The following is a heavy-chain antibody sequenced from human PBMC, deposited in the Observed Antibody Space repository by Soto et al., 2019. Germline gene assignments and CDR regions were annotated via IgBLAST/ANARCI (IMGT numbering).Heavy chain of an antibody. CDR2: INPDNGNT. CDR1: GYTFTRYT. Sequence: PGASVKVSCKASGYTFTRYTMNWVRQAPGQRLEWMGWINPDNGNTKSSQKFQDRVIITRDTSASTAYMDLSSLRSEDTAVYYCARGIATGQLDPWGQGTLVTVSS. J-gene: IGHJ5*02. V-gene: IGHV1-3*01. CDR3: ARGIATGQLDP. D-gene: IGHD2-15*01.